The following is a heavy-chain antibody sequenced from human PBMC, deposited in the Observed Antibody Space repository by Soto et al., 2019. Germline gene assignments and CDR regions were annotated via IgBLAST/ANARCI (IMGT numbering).Heavy chain of an antibody. CDR1: GFPFNNYG. J-gene: IGHJ4*02. CDR3: AREDSIIIPAVSDF. CDR2: VSKSDYT. D-gene: IGHD2-2*01. Sequence: SLRLSCTVSGFPFNNYGINWVRQAPGKGLEWVSSVSKSDYTYYSDSVKGRFTISRDNAKNSVSLQMNTLRVEGTAVYYCAREDSIIIPAVSDFWGQGTLVTVSS. V-gene: IGHV3-21*01.